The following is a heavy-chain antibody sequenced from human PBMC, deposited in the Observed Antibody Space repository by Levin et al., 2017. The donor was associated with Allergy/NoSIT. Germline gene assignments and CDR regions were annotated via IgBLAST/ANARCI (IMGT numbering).Heavy chain of an antibody. CDR3: AMFSLRYGTLDV. D-gene: IGHD4-17*01. Sequence: SETLSLTCAVSGGSFGGYYWSWLRQPPGKGPEWIGEISHRGVTTYNPSLKSRFSISIDTYRNHFSLNVKSVTAADTAVYYCAMFSLRYGTLDVWCQGTMVTVSS. CDR1: GGSFGGYY. J-gene: IGHJ3*01. V-gene: IGHV4-34*01. CDR2: ISHRGVT.